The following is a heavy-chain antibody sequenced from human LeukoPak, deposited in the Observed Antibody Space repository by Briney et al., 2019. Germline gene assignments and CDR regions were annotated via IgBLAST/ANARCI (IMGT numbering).Heavy chain of an antibody. CDR3: TTDLDDSSGYYPGWFDP. Sequence: PGGSLRLSCAASGFTFSNAWMSWVRQAPGKGLEWVGRIKSKTDGGTTDYAAPVKGRFTISRDDSKNTLYLQMNSLKTEDTAVYYCTTDLDDSSGYYPGWFDPWGQGTLVTVSS. CDR2: IKSKTDGGTT. D-gene: IGHD3-22*01. J-gene: IGHJ5*02. V-gene: IGHV3-15*01. CDR1: GFTFSNAW.